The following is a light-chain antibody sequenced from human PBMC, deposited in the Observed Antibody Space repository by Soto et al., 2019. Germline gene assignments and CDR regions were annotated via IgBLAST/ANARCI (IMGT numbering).Light chain of an antibody. CDR3: QHYNSYSEA. Sequence: DIQMTQSPSSLSASVGYRVTITCRASQTISSWLAWYQQKPGXAPXLLIYKASTLKSGVPSRFSGSGSGTEFTLTISSLQPDDFATYYCQHYNSYSEAFGQGTKVDIK. J-gene: IGKJ1*01. V-gene: IGKV1-5*03. CDR1: QTISSW. CDR2: KAS.